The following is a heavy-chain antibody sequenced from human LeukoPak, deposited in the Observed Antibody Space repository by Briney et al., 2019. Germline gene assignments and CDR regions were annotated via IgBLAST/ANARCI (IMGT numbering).Heavy chain of an antibody. J-gene: IGHJ4*02. CDR2: IYYSGST. Sequence: SETLSLTCTVSGGSISSYYWSWTRQPPGKGLEWIGYIYYSGSTNYNPSLKSRVTISVDTSKNQFSLKLSSVTAADTAVYYCARESRLGYFDYWGQGTLVTVSS. CDR1: GGSISSYY. CDR3: ARESRLGYFDY. V-gene: IGHV4-59*01. D-gene: IGHD2-2*01.